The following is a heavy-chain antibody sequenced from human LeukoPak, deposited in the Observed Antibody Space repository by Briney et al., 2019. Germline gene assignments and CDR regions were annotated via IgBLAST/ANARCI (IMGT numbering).Heavy chain of an antibody. Sequence: SETLSLTCTVSGGSISSYYWSWIRQPPGEGLEWIGYIYYSGSTNYNPSLKSRVTISVDTSKNQFSLKLSSVTAADTAVYYCARDRGYSYGKNWFDPWGQGTLVTVSS. CDR1: GGSISSYY. CDR2: IYYSGST. D-gene: IGHD5-18*01. J-gene: IGHJ5*02. CDR3: ARDRGYSYGKNWFDP. V-gene: IGHV4-59*01.